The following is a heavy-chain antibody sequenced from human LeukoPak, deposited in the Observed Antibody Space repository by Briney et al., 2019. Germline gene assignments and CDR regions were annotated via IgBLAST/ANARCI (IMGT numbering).Heavy chain of an antibody. J-gene: IGHJ4*02. D-gene: IGHD1-14*01. CDR2: IRPTGSDR. CDR1: GLTFSTSG. V-gene: IGHV3-21*06. Sequence: KPGGSLRLSCTASGLTFSTSGFNWVRQAPGKGLEWVASIRPTGSDRYYADSIKGRFTISRDNANNFLYLQMNSLRAEDTAVYYCATETNGRHYDYWGQGTLLTVSS. CDR3: ATETNGRHYDY.